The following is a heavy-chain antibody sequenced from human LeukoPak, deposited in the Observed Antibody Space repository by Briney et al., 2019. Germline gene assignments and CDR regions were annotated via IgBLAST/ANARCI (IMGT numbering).Heavy chain of an antibody. CDR2: IWYDGNNK. D-gene: IGHD5-12*01. J-gene: IGHJ4*02. V-gene: IGHV3-33*01. Sequence: GGSLRLSCAASGFTFSNYGIHWVRQAPGKGLEWVAVIWYDGNNKYYADSVKGRFTISRDNSKNTLYLLMNSLRAEDTAVYYCARGGYSGYGIDYWGQGTLVTVSS. CDR1: GFTFSNYG. CDR3: ARGGYSGYGIDY.